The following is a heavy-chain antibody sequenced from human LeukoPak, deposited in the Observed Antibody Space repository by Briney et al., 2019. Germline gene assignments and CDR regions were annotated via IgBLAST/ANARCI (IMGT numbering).Heavy chain of an antibody. D-gene: IGHD1-26*01. V-gene: IGHV4-61*02. CDR1: GDSISSGSYY. J-gene: IGHJ4*02. CDR3: ARVKWELLAGPFEY. CDR2: LYSSGTT. Sequence: SQTLSLTCTVSGDSISSGSYYWSWIRQPAGKGLEWIGRLYSSGTTNYNPSLKSRVSMSVDTSKNQFSLMLSSVTAADTAVYYRARVKWELLAGPFEYWGQETLVTVSS.